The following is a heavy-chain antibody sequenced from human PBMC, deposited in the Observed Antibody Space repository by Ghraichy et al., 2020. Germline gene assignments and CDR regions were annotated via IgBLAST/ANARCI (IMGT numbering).Heavy chain of an antibody. CDR3: ARGGRRARILYFMDV. Sequence: ETLSLTCAVYGGSFSGYYWSWIRQPPGKGLEWIGEINHSGSTNYNPSLKSRVTISVDTSKNQFSLKLSSVTAADTAVYYCARGGRRARILYFMDVWGKGTTVTVSS. J-gene: IGHJ6*03. CDR1: GGSFSGYY. V-gene: IGHV4-34*01. D-gene: IGHD2-15*01. CDR2: INHSGST.